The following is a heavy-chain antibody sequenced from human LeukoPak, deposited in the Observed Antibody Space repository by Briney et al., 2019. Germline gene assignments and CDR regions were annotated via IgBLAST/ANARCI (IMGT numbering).Heavy chain of an antibody. CDR2: IYSGDST. CDR3: ARVMAAALDY. Sequence: GGSLRLSCAASGFTVSRNYMSWVRQAPGKGLEWVSVIYSGDSTYYADSVKGRFTISRDNSKNTLYLQMNSLRAEDTAVYYCARVMAAALDYWGQGTLVTVFS. D-gene: IGHD6-13*01. V-gene: IGHV3-66*01. J-gene: IGHJ4*02. CDR1: GFTVSRNY.